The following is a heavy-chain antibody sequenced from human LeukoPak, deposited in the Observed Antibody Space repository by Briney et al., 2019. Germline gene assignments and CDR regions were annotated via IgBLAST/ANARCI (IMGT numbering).Heavy chain of an antibody. J-gene: IGHJ4*02. CDR3: ARAPANYDYVWGSYREYYFDY. D-gene: IGHD3-16*02. CDR2: MNPNSGNT. CDR1: GYTFTSYD. V-gene: IGHV1-8*01. Sequence: ASVKVSCKASGYTFTSYDINWVRQATGQGLEWMGWMNPNSGNTGYAQKFQGRVTMTRDTSISTAYMELSRLRSDDTAVYYCARAPANYDYVWGSYREYYFDYWGQGTLVTVSS.